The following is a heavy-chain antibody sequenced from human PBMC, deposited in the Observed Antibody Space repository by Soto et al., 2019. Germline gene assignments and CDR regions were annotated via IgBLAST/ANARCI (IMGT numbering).Heavy chain of an antibody. CDR3: ARATQSYYDTSGYYSYVH. CDR1: GFTFDEYA. V-gene: IGHV3-20*04. Sequence: GGSVRLSCAASGFTFDEYALTWVRQAPGKGLEWVAGINWNGGSKGYADSVKGRFTISRDNAKSSLYLQMNNLRAEDTAFYFCARATQSYYDTSGYYSYVHWGQGAQVTVSS. CDR2: INWNGGSK. J-gene: IGHJ4*02. D-gene: IGHD3-22*01.